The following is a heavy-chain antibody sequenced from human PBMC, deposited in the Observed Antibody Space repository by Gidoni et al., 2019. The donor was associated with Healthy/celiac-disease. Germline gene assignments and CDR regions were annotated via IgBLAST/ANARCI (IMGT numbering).Heavy chain of an antibody. CDR2: IYYSGST. Sequence: QVQLQESGPGLVKPSETLSLTCTVSGGSISSYYWSWIRQPPGKGLEWIGYIYYSGSTNYNPSLKSRVTISVDTSKNQFSLKLSSVTAADTAVYYCARPRMGRNSDYYFDYWGQGTLVTVSS. CDR1: GGSISSYY. J-gene: IGHJ4*02. V-gene: IGHV4-59*01. D-gene: IGHD3-10*01. CDR3: ARPRMGRNSDYYFDY.